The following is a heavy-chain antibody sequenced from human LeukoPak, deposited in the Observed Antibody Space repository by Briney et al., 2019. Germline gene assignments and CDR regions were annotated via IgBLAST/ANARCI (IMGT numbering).Heavy chain of an antibody. V-gene: IGHV3-15*01. CDR1: GXTFSNAW. D-gene: IGHD3-10*01. Sequence: GGSLRLSCAASGXTFSNAWMVWVRQAPGKGLEWVGRIKSKTDGGTTDYAAPVKGRFTISRDDSKNTLYLEMNSLKTEDTAVYYCTTRGSDSGCPFFWGQGTLVTVSS. J-gene: IGHJ4*02. CDR2: IKSKTDGGTT. CDR3: TTRGSDSGCPFF.